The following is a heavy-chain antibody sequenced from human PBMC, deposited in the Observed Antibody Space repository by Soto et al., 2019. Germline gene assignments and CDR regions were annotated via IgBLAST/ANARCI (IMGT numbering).Heavy chain of an antibody. D-gene: IGHD2-21*01. Sequence: GGSLRLSCAASGFTFSSYAMSWVRQAPGEGLEWVSAISGSGGSTYYADSVKGRFTISRDNSKNTLYLQMNSLRAEDTAVYYCATERHIVVAHYWGQGTLVTVSA. V-gene: IGHV3-23*01. J-gene: IGHJ4*02. CDR3: ATERHIVVAHY. CDR1: GFTFSSYA. CDR2: ISGSGGST.